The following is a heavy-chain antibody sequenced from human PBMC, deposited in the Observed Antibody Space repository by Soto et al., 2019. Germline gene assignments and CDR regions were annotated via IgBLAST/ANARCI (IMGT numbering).Heavy chain of an antibody. D-gene: IGHD2-15*01. CDR2: IYYSGST. CDR3: AKAAPGIWVVV. CDR1: GGSISSRSYY. J-gene: IGHJ4*02. Sequence: ASETLSLTCTVSGGSISSRSYYWGWIRQPPGKGLEWIGSIYYSGSTYYNPSLKSRVTISVDTSKNQFSLKLSSVTAADTAVYYCAKAAPGIWVVVWGQGTLVTVSS. V-gene: IGHV4-39*01.